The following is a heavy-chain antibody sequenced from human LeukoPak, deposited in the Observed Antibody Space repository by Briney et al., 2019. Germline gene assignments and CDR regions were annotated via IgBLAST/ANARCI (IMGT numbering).Heavy chain of an antibody. Sequence: ASVKVSCKASGYTFTGYYIHWVRQAPGQGLECLGWINPTGGGTKYAQKLQGRVTMTRDTSINTAYLELTGLRSDDTAVYYCARDRYYESGRADYWGQGTLVTVSS. CDR3: ARDRYYESGRADY. CDR2: INPTGGGT. V-gene: IGHV1-2*02. CDR1: GYTFTGYY. J-gene: IGHJ4*02. D-gene: IGHD3-10*01.